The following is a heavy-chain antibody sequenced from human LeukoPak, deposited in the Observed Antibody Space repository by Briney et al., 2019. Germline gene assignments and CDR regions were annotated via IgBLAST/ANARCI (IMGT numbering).Heavy chain of an antibody. J-gene: IGHJ2*01. CDR1: GYTFTSYD. Sequence: ASVKVSCKASGYTFTSYDINWVRQATGQGLEWMGWMNPNSGNTGYAQKFQGRVTITRNTSISTAYMELSSLRSEDTALYYCARNGRPIVVEWYFDLWGRGTLVTVSS. V-gene: IGHV1-8*03. D-gene: IGHD3-22*01. CDR3: ARNGRPIVVEWYFDL. CDR2: MNPNSGNT.